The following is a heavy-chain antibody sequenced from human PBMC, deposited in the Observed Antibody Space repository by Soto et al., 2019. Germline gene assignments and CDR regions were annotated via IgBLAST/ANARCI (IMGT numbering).Heavy chain of an antibody. Sequence: SVKVSCKASGGTFSSYPISWVRQAPGQGLEWMGRIIPILGIANYAQKFQGRVTITADKSTSTAYMELSSLRSEDTAVYYCARDREQWLVHGFAPWGQGTLVTVSP. V-gene: IGHV1-69*04. CDR3: ARDREQWLVHGFAP. J-gene: IGHJ5*02. D-gene: IGHD6-19*01. CDR1: GGTFSSYP. CDR2: IIPILGIA.